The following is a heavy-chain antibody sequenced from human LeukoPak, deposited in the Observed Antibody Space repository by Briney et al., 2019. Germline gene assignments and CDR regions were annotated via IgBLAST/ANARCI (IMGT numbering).Heavy chain of an antibody. CDR3: ARNLPAADY. CDR1: GFTFNSYA. D-gene: IGHD2-2*01. Sequence: GGSLRLSCAASGFTFNSYAMSWVRQAPGKGLEWVSTISGAGSSTYYADSVKGRFTISRDNAKNSLYLQMNSLRAEDTAVYYCARNLPAADYWGQGTLVTVSS. J-gene: IGHJ4*02. CDR2: ISGAGSST. V-gene: IGHV3-23*01.